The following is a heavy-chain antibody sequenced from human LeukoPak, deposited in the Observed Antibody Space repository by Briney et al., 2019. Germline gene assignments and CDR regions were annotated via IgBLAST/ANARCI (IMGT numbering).Heavy chain of an antibody. CDR2: ISGSGGKT. V-gene: IGHV3-23*01. CDR1: GFTSSNYA. D-gene: IGHD6-13*01. J-gene: IGHJ4*02. CDR3: AKSRIADAGRGGFDQ. Sequence: GRSLRPSCAASGFTSSNYAMSWVRRAPRGGLEWVSGISGSGGKTYYADSVKGRFTISRDHSKSTLYLQMRSLRVEDTAVYYCAKSRIADAGRGGFDQWGQGTLVTVS.